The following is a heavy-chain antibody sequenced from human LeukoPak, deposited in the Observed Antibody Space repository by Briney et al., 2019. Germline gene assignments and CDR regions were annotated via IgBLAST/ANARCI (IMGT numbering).Heavy chain of an antibody. CDR3: ARGGTSFTRKGGWFDP. V-gene: IGHV4-59*01. Sequence: SETLSLTCTVSGGSISSYYWSWIRQPPGKGLEWVGHIYYSGSTNYNPSLKSRVTISVDTSKNQFSLKLSSVTAADTAVYYCARGGTSFTRKGGWFDPWGQGTLVTVSS. CDR1: GGSISSYY. CDR2: IYYSGST. J-gene: IGHJ5*02. D-gene: IGHD2-2*01.